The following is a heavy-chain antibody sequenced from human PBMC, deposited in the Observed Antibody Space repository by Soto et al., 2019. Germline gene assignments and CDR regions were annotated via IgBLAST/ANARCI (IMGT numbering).Heavy chain of an antibody. CDR3: ARRGGYCSSTSCYSYYYYMDV. V-gene: IGHV4-59*08. J-gene: IGHJ6*03. CDR1: GGSISSYY. D-gene: IGHD2-2*02. Sequence: SETLSLTCTVSGGSISSYYWSWIRQPPGKGLEWIGYIYYSGSTNYNPSLKSRVTISVDTSKNQFSLKLSSVTAADTAVYYCARRGGYCSSTSCYSYYYYMDVWGKGTTVTVSS. CDR2: IYYSGST.